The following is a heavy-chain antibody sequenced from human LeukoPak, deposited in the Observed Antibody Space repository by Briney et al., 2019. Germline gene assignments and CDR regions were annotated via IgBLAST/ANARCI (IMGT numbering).Heavy chain of an antibody. CDR2: INPNSGGT. D-gene: IGHD3-22*01. V-gene: IGHV1-2*06. Sequence: ASVKVSCKASGYTFTGYYMHWVRQVPGQGLEWMGRINPNSGGTSYAQKFQGRVTMTRDTSISTAYMELSRLRSDDTAVYYCARVSPKGYYDSSGYYTYWGQGTLVTVSS. CDR1: GYTFTGYY. J-gene: IGHJ4*02. CDR3: ARVSPKGYYDSSGYYTY.